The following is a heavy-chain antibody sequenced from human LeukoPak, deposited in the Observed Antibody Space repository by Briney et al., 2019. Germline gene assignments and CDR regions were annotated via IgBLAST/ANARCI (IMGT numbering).Heavy chain of an antibody. CDR2: IIPIFATA. CDR1: GGTFSSYA. J-gene: IGHJ4*02. Sequence: GASVKVSCKASGGTFSSYAISWVRQAPGQGLEWMGGIIPIFATANYAQKFQGRVTITADESTSTAYMELSSLRSEDTAVYYCARGLVISDSSGYYAEYYFDYWGQGTLVTVSS. V-gene: IGHV1-69*13. CDR3: ARGLVISDSSGYYAEYYFDY. D-gene: IGHD3-22*01.